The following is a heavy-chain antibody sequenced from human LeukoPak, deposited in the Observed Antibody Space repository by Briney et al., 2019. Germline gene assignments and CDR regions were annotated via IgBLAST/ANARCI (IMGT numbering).Heavy chain of an antibody. CDR3: AHKSTMVRGVAFDP. J-gene: IGHJ5*02. Sequence: SGPTLVNPTQTLTLTCTFSGFSLSTSGVGVGWIRQPPGKALEWLALIYWNDDKRYSPSLKSRLTITKDTSKNQVVLTMTNMDPVDTATYYCAHKSTMVRGVAFDPWDQGTLVTVSP. V-gene: IGHV2-5*01. CDR1: GFSLSTSGVG. CDR2: IYWNDDK. D-gene: IGHD3-10*01.